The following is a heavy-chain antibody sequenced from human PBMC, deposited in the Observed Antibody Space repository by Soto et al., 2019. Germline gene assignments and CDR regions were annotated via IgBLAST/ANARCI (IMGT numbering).Heavy chain of an antibody. CDR2: LSGNKITT. CDR1: GFSFSEYG. CDR3: AKRRLKTITSLYDW. D-gene: IGHD3-16*02. J-gene: IGHJ1*01. V-gene: IGHV3-23*01. Sequence: EIQLLESGGGLAQPGGSRRLSCVASGFSFSEYGMSWVRQPPQKTLGWVASLSGNKITTFYPDSVKGRFFISRDNADNTLHFQMKSLRYDDTAIYYCAKRRLKTITSLYDWWGQGVQVTVSS.